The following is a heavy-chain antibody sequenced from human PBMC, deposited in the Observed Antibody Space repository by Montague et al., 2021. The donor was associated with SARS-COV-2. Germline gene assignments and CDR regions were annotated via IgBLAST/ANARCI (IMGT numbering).Heavy chain of an antibody. Sequence: PALVKPTQTLTLTCTFSGFSLSTSEVGVGWIRQPPGKAPEFLALXYGDDDNRYKPSLKSGLTITKVTSKNQVVLTMTNVDPVETATYYCAHFGILRYFDPWGQGTLVTVSS. CDR3: AHFGILRYFDP. CDR1: GFSLSTSEVG. J-gene: IGHJ5*02. D-gene: IGHD3-9*01. CDR2: XYGDDDN. V-gene: IGHV2-5*02.